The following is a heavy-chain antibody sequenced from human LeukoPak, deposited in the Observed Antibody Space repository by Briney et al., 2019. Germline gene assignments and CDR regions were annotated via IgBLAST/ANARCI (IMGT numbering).Heavy chain of an antibody. V-gene: IGHV3-7*01. CDR1: GFNFYNFW. Sequence: GGSLRLSCEASGFNFYNFWMTWVRQSPGKGLQWVANIKQDGSDKYYVDAVKGRFTISRDNAKNSLYLQMNSLRAEDTAVYYCARVGLSSSGWPVAFDIWGQGTMVTVSS. CDR3: ARVGLSSSGWPVAFDI. D-gene: IGHD6-19*01. J-gene: IGHJ3*02. CDR2: IKQDGSDK.